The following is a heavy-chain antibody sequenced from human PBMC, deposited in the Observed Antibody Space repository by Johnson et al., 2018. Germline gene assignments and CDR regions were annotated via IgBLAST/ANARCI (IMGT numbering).Heavy chain of an antibody. D-gene: IGHD1-1*01. Sequence: QVQLVQSGAEVKKPGASVKVSCKASGYPFTSLDINWVRQAPGQGLEWMGWMNPNNGYTAYAQKFKGRVTLTRDTSINPAYMELTSLRYEDTAVYYGARNWNDWYFDLWGPGTLVTVSS. CDR1: GYPFTSLD. V-gene: IGHV1-8*01. CDR3: ARNWNDWYFDL. CDR2: MNPNNGYT. J-gene: IGHJ2*01.